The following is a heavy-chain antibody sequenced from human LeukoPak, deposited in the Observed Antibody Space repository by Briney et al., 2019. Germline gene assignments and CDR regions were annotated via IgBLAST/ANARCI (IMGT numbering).Heavy chain of an antibody. CDR3: ARNQEGFDY. J-gene: IGHJ4*02. CDR1: GYTFTNNY. Sequence: ASVKVSCKASGYTFTNNYLHWVRQAPGQGLEWMGMIYPRDGSTSYAQNFQGRVTVTRDTSTTTVHMELRGLRSEDTAVYYCARNQEGFDYWGQGTVVTVSS. V-gene: IGHV1-46*01. CDR2: IYPRDGST.